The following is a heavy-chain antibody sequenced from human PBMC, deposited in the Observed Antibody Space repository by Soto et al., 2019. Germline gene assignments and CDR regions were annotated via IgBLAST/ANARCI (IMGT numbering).Heavy chain of an antibody. V-gene: IGHV4-39*01. CDR1: GGSISSSSYY. J-gene: IGHJ6*02. Sequence: QLQLQESGPGLVKPSETLSLTCTVSGGSISSSSYYWGWIRQPPGKGLEWIGSIYYSGSTYYNPSLKSRVTISVDTSKTQFSLKLSSVTAADTAVYYCARAGRYATYYYYGMDVWGQGTTVTVSS. CDR2: IYYSGST. D-gene: IGHD1-26*01. CDR3: ARAGRYATYYYYGMDV.